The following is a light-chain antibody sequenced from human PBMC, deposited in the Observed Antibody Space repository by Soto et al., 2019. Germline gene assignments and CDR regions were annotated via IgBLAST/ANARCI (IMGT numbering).Light chain of an antibody. CDR1: QSINSE. CDR2: GAS. CDR3: QTYGCSPTP. J-gene: IGKJ3*01. V-gene: IGKV3D-15*01. Sequence: EVVMTQSPATLSLSPGERAALSCRASQSINSELAWYQQKPGQPPRLLIYGASTRATGIPDRFSGSGSGTDFTLTISRLEPYFFLDDYCQTYGCSPTPLGP.